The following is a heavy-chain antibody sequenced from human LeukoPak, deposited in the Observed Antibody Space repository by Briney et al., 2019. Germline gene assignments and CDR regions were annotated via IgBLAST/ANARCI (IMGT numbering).Heavy chain of an antibody. Sequence: GGSLRLSCAASGFTFSDYYMSWIRQAPGKGLEWVSYISSSGSTIYYADSVKGRFTISRDNAKNSLYLQMNSLGAEDTAVYYCAREGYSSGWPYYFDYWGQGTLVTVSS. CDR3: AREGYSSGWPYYFDY. CDR1: GFTFSDYY. V-gene: IGHV3-11*01. J-gene: IGHJ4*02. D-gene: IGHD6-19*01. CDR2: ISSSGSTI.